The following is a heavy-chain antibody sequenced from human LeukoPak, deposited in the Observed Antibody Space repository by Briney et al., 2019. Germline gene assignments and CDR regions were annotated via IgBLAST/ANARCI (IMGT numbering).Heavy chain of an antibody. CDR2: IYYSGST. CDR1: GGSISSSSYY. Sequence: SETLSLTCTVSGGSISSSSYYWGWIRQPPGKGLEWIGSIYYSGSTYYNPSLKSRVTISVDTSKNQFSLKLSSVTAADTAMYYCASPLGYGDPGGDAFDIWGQGTMVTVPS. J-gene: IGHJ3*02. D-gene: IGHD4-17*01. V-gene: IGHV4-39*01. CDR3: ASPLGYGDPGGDAFDI.